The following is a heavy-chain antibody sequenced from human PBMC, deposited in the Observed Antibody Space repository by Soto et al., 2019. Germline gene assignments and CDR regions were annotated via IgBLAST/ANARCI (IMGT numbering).Heavy chain of an antibody. J-gene: IGHJ5*02. CDR3: ARESEVDYYGSRGLFAP. CDR2: MFYSGST. CDR1: GDSLRSYY. Sequence: PSETLSLTCTVSGDSLRSYYWSWIRQPPGKGLEWIGNMFYSGSTNYNPSLKSRVTISVDTSKNQFSLKLRSVTAADTAVYYCARESEVDYYGSRGLFAPWGLGSLVIVSA. V-gene: IGHV4-59*01. D-gene: IGHD3-10*01.